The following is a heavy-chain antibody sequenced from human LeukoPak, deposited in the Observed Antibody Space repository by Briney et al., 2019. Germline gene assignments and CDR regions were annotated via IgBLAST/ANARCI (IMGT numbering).Heavy chain of an antibody. J-gene: IGHJ4*02. CDR1: GGSISSYY. Sequence: SETLCLTCTVSGGSISSYYWSWIWQPPGKGLEWIGYIYYSGSTNYNPSLKSRVTISVDTSKNQFSLKLSSVTAADTAVYYCARSIVGAPIGYWGQGSLVTVSS. D-gene: IGHD1-26*01. CDR3: ARSIVGAPIGY. CDR2: IYYSGST. V-gene: IGHV4-59*08.